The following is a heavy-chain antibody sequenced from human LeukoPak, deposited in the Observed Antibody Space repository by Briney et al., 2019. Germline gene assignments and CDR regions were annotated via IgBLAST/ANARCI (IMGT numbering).Heavy chain of an antibody. V-gene: IGHV1-69*05. J-gene: IGHJ4*02. CDR3: ARVLLGIGVAGTRRGRYFDY. CDR2: IIPIFGTA. Sequence: SVKVSCKASGGTFSSYAISWVRQAPGQGLEWMGGIIPIFGTANYAQKFQGRVTITTDESTSTAYMEPRSPRSDDTAVYYCARVLLGIGVAGTRRGRYFDYWGQGTLVTVSS. D-gene: IGHD6-19*01. CDR1: GGTFSSYA.